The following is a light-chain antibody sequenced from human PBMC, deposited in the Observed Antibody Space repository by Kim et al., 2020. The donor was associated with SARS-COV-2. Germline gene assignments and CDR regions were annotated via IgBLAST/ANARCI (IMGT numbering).Light chain of an antibody. CDR1: QAISHY. CDR3: QQYNTFPYT. CDR2: TAS. Sequence: SASVGERVTISCRASQAISHYLAWFQQKPGKAPRSLIYTASSLHTGVPSRFSGSGSGTDFTLTINSLQPEDFATYYCQQYNTFPYTFGQGTKLEI. J-gene: IGKJ2*01. V-gene: IGKV1-16*01.